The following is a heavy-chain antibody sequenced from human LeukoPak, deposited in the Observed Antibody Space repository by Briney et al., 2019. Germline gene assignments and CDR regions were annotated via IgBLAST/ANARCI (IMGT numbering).Heavy chain of an antibody. CDR2: ISGYNGYT. J-gene: IGHJ6*03. CDR1: GYTFTSYG. CDR3: ARDGGIRDYDFWSGSLAYYYYYYMDV. Sequence: ASVKVSCKASGYTFTSYGISWVRQAPGQGLEWMGWISGYNGYTHYAQKLQGRVTMTTDTSTSTAYMELRSLRSDDTAVYYCARDGGIRDYDFWSGSLAYYYYYYMDVWGKGTTVTVSS. D-gene: IGHD3-3*01. V-gene: IGHV1-18*01.